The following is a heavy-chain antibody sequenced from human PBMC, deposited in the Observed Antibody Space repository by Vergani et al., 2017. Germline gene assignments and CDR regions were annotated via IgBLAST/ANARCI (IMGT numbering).Heavy chain of an antibody. Sequence: QVQLVQSGAEVKKPGSSVKVSCKASGGTFSSYAISWVRQAPGQGLEWMGRIIPILGIANYAQKFQGRVTITADKSTSTAYMELSSLRSEDTAVYYCARVGYYYDSSGKSGFDYWGQGTLVTVSS. CDR1: GGTFSSYA. J-gene: IGHJ4*02. V-gene: IGHV1-69*04. D-gene: IGHD3-22*01. CDR2: IIPILGIA. CDR3: ARVGYYYDSSGKSGFDY.